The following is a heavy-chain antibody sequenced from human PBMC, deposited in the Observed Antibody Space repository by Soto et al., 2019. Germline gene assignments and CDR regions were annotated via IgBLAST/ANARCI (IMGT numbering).Heavy chain of an antibody. CDR1: GGTFSSHT. D-gene: IGHD2-2*02. Sequence: QVQLVQSGAEVKKPGSSVKVSCKASGGTFSSHTISWVRQAPGQGLEWMGRIIPILGIANYAQKFQGRVTITADKATSPAYMELSSLRSEDPAVYYSAVEYCGSTCCYRDYWGQGTLVTVSS. V-gene: IGHV1-69*02. CDR3: AVEYCGSTCCYRDY. J-gene: IGHJ4*02. CDR2: IIPILGIA.